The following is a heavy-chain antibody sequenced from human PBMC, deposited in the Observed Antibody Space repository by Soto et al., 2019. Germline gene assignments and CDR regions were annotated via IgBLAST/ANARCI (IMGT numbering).Heavy chain of an antibody. CDR1: GCTFSSYW. CDR2: IYNDGSRT. D-gene: IGHD1-7*01. Sequence: PGGPRGRSWAASGCTFSSYWMHLVRQTPGKGPVWVSRIYNDGSRTGYADSVKGRFTISRDNAKNTLYLQMSSLTVEDTAVYYCARDLSGNTTPYFDLCGQGTLVTVSS. V-gene: IGHV3-74*01. CDR3: ARDLSGNTTPYFDL. J-gene: IGHJ4*02.